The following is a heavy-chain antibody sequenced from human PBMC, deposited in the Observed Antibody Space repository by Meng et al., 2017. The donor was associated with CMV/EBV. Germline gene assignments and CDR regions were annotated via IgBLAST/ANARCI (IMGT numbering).Heavy chain of an antibody. CDR3: ARSNSITIFGVVIIKPNYYFDY. J-gene: IGHJ4*02. Sequence: ASVKVSCKASGYTFTSYYMHWLRQAPGQGLEWMGIINPSGGSTSYAQKFQGRVTMTRDTSTSTVYMELSSLRSEDTAVYYCARSNSITIFGVVIIKPNYYFDYWGQGTLVTVSS. CDR2: INPSGGST. CDR1: GYTFTSYY. V-gene: IGHV1-46*01. D-gene: IGHD3-3*01.